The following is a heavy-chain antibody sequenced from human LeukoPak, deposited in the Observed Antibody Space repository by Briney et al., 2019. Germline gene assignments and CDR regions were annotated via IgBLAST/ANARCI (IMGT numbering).Heavy chain of an antibody. CDR1: GFTFSSYA. CDR3: AKDPSLSDIVVVPAFVDY. Sequence: GGSLRLSCAASGFTFSSYAMTWVRQAPGKGLEWVSAISGSGGSTYYADSVKGRFTISRDNSKNTLYLQMNSLRAEDTAVYYCAKDPSLSDIVVVPAFVDYWGQGTLVTVSS. CDR2: ISGSGGST. V-gene: IGHV3-23*01. D-gene: IGHD2-2*01. J-gene: IGHJ4*02.